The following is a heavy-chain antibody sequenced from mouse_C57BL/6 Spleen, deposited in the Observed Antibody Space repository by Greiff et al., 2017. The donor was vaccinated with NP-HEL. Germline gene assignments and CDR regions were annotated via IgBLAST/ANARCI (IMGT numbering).Heavy chain of an antibody. CDR2: IWRGGST. V-gene: IGHV2-5*01. CDR3: AKNDPPRGAMDY. Sequence: VQLQQSGPGLVQPSQSLSITCIVSGFSLTSYGVHWVRQSPGKGLEWLGVIWRGGSTDYNAAFMSRLSITKDNSKSQVFFKMNSLQADDTAIYYCAKNDPPRGAMDYWGQGTSVTVSS. J-gene: IGHJ4*01. D-gene: IGHD3-3*01. CDR1: GFSLTSYG.